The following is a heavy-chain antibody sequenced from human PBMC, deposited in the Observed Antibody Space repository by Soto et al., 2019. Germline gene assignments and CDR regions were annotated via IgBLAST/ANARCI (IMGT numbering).Heavy chain of an antibody. J-gene: IGHJ6*03. D-gene: IGHD2-2*01. Sequence: GGSLRLSCAASGFTFSSYWMSWVRQAPGKGLEWVANIKQDGSEKYYVDSVKGRFTISRDNAKNSRYLQMNSLRAEDTAVYYCARIPPHCSSTSCYYYYYMDVWGKGTTVTVSS. CDR3: ARIPPHCSSTSCYYYYYMDV. CDR2: IKQDGSEK. CDR1: GFTFSSYW. V-gene: IGHV3-7*01.